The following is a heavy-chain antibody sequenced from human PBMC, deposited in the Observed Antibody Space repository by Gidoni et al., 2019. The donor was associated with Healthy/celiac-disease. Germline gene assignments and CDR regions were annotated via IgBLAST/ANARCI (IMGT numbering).Heavy chain of an antibody. CDR3: ARLAGGCSSTSCYTGVHWFDP. D-gene: IGHD2-2*02. Sequence: EVQLAQSGAEVKKPGESLTISCKGSAYSFTSPWLGRVRQMPGKGLEWKGIIYPGDSDTRYGPSFQGQVTISADKSISTAYLQWSSLKASDTAMYYCARLAGGCSSTSCYTGVHWFDPWGQGTLVTVSS. J-gene: IGHJ5*02. CDR2: IYPGDSDT. CDR1: AYSFTSPW. V-gene: IGHV5-51*01.